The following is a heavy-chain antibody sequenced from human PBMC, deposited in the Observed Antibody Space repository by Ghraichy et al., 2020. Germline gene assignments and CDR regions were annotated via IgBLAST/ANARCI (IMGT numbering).Heavy chain of an antibody. CDR1: GFSFSITA. D-gene: IGHD6-25*01. J-gene: IGHJ4*02. V-gene: IGHV3-23*01. CDR3: AKVASSTAGWDSFDY. CDR2: INGRGSYT. Sequence: GGSLRLSCDASGFSFSITAMTWVRQAPGKGLEWVSAINGRGSYTYYADSVKGRFTISRDNSKSTLFLQMNSLTAGDTAVYFCAKVASSTAGWDSFDYRGQGTLVTVSS.